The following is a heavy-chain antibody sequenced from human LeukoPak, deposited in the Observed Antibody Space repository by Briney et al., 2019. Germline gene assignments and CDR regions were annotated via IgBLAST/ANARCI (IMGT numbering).Heavy chain of an antibody. Sequence: ASMKVSCKASGYTFTAYYIHWVRQAPGQGLEYMGWINPKTGGTNYAQKFQGRVTMTRDTSISTAYMELSRLRSDDTAVYYCARGAADVVLMVYAIDPDFDYWGQGTLVTVSS. CDR2: INPKTGGT. J-gene: IGHJ4*02. CDR1: GYTFTAYY. CDR3: ARGAADVVLMVYAIDPDFDY. V-gene: IGHV1-2*02. D-gene: IGHD2-8*01.